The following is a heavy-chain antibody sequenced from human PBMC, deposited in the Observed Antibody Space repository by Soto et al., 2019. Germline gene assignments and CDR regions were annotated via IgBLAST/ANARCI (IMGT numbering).Heavy chain of an antibody. CDR2: ISGSGGST. CDR1: GFTFSSYA. Sequence: GGSLRLSCAASGFTFSSYAMSWVRRAPGKGLEWVPAISGSGGSTYYADSVKGRFTISRDNSKNTLYLQMNSLRAEDTAVYYCATVYYDFWSGYPPYYFDYWGQGALVTVSS. J-gene: IGHJ4*02. V-gene: IGHV3-23*01. CDR3: ATVYYDFWSGYPPYYFDY. D-gene: IGHD3-3*01.